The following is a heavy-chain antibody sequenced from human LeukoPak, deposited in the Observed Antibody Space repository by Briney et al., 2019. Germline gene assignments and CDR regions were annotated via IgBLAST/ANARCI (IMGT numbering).Heavy chain of an antibody. J-gene: IGHJ4*02. V-gene: IGHV3-7*01. D-gene: IGHD2-2*02. Sequence: GGSLRLSCAASGFTFSSYWMSWVRQAPGKGLEWMANIKQDGSEKYYVDSVKGRFTISRDNAKNSLYLQMNSLRAEDTAVYYCARERCSSTSCSTVNFDYWGQGTLVTVSS. CDR2: IKQDGSEK. CDR1: GFTFSSYW. CDR3: ARERCSSTSCSTVNFDY.